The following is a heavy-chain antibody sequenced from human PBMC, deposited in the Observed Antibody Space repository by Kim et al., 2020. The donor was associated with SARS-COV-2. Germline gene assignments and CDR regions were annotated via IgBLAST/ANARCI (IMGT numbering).Heavy chain of an antibody. CDR3: ARGAMAGTGWFDP. D-gene: IGHD6-19*01. Sequence: TPPLKRRVNISEDTSKNPFALKLSSGTAADTAVYYCARGAMAGTGWFDPWGQGTLVTVSS. V-gene: IGHV4-34*01. J-gene: IGHJ5*02.